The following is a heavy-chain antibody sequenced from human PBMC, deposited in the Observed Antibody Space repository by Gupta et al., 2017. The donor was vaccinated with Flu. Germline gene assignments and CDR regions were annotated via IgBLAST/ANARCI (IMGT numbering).Heavy chain of an antibody. CDR3: ANPRSGYSSSWYRAVLDYYGMDV. Sequence: VQLLESGGGLVQPGESLRLSCAASGFTFSSYAMCWVRVAPGKGLWWLSAISGSGGSTYYADSLKGRFTISRDNSKNTLYLQRNIQRDEDTAEYYCANPRSGYSSSWYRAVLDYYGMDVWGQGTTVTVSS. CDR2: ISGSGGST. D-gene: IGHD6-13*01. V-gene: IGHV3-23*01. J-gene: IGHJ6*02. CDR1: GFTFSSYA.